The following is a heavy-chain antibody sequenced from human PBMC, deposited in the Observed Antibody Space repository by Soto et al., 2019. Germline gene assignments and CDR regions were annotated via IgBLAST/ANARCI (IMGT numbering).Heavy chain of an antibody. J-gene: IGHJ4*02. D-gene: IGHD2-2*01. V-gene: IGHV3-48*03. Sequence: GGSLRLSCAASGFTFSSYEMNWVRQAPGKTLEWVSYISSAGDSSYYADSVKSRFTISRDNTRNSLYLQMNSLRVEDTAVYYCARVYCSTTTCHVQAFDSWGQGTLVTVSS. CDR3: ARVYCSTTTCHVQAFDS. CDR1: GFTFSSYE. CDR2: ISSAGDSS.